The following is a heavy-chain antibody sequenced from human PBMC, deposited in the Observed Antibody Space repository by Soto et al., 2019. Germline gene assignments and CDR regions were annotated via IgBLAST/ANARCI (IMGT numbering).Heavy chain of an antibody. V-gene: IGHV3-30-3*01. CDR1: GFTFSSYA. J-gene: IGHJ4*02. Sequence: GGSLRLSCAASGFTFSSYAMHWVRQAPGKGLEWVAVISYDGSNKYYADSVKGRFTISRDNSKNTLYLQMNSLRAEDTAVYYCARDRDYYDSSGYCPGVYWGQGTLVTVSS. CDR2: ISYDGSNK. CDR3: ARDRDYYDSSGYCPGVY. D-gene: IGHD3-22*01.